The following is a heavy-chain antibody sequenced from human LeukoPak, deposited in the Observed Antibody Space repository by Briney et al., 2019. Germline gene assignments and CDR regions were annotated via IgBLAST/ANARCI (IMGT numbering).Heavy chain of an antibody. CDR3: TRSLPVVRACHTFDI. CDR2: ISSSGKYT. CDR1: GFTFSRFS. D-gene: IGHD3-10*01. J-gene: IGHJ3*02. V-gene: IGHV3-21*01. Sequence: GGSLRLSCAASGFTFSRFSMNWVRQAPGKGPEWVSSISSSGKYTYYADSLKGRLTISRDNAKNSLDLQMNSLRAEDTAVYYCTRSLPVVRACHTFDIWGQGTMVTVSS.